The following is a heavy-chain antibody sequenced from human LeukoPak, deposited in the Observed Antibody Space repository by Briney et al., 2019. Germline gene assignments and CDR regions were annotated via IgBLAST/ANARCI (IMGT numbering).Heavy chain of an antibody. CDR2: IYRGGST. CDR3: ARGPYGDWAADDY. V-gene: IGHV3-53*01. Sequence: PGRSLRLSCAPSGFTVSSNYMSWVRQPPGKGLEWVSFIYRGGSTYYADSVKGRFTISRDNSKNTLYLQMNSLRVEDTAVYYCARGPYGDWAADDYWGQGTLVTVSS. D-gene: IGHD4-17*01. CDR1: GFTVSSNY. J-gene: IGHJ4*02.